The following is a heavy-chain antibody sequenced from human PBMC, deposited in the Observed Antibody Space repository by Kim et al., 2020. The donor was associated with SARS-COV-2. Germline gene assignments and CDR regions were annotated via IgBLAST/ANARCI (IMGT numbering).Heavy chain of an antibody. CDR2: IKSKTDGGTT. J-gene: IGHJ3*02. D-gene: IGHD1-26*01. Sequence: GGSLRLSCAASGFTFSNAWMSWVRQAPGKGLEWVGRIKSKTDGGTTDYAAPVKGRFTISRDDSKNTLYLQMNSLKTEDTAVYYCTTLLGAKWELLVYAFDIWGQGTMVTVSS. CDR1: GFTFSNAW. V-gene: IGHV3-15*01. CDR3: TTLLGAKWELLVYAFDI.